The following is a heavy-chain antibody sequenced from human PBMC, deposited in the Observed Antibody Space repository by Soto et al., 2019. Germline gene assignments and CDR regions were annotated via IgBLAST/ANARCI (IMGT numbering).Heavy chain of an antibody. V-gene: IGHV3-11*01. CDR2: MSRSGAST. D-gene: IGHD3-16*02. CDR3: AGVAWGGRIGLGGVVGNWFDW. J-gene: IGHJ5*01. CDR1: GFSFSDYD. Sequence: GGSLRLSCAASGFSFSDYDMSWIRQAPGKGLECISHMSRSGASTYYADSVKGRVAISRDNAENSLFLQMNSLRVEDTAVYYCAGVAWGGRIGLGGVVGNWFDWWGQGTLVTVSS.